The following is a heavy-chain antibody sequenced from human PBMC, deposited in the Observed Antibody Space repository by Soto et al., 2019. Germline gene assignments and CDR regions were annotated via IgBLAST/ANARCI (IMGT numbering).Heavy chain of an antibody. V-gene: IGHV6-1*01. J-gene: IGHJ5*02. CDR2: THYRSKWYN. CDR1: GDSVSSKTVA. D-gene: IGHD6-13*01. CDR3: AREFIGAAQYNWFDP. Sequence: PSQTLSLTCAISGDSVSSKTVAWNWIRQSPSRGLEWLGRTHYRSKWYNDYAVSVKSRIIINPDKSKNQFSLHLSSVTPEDTAVYYCAREFIGAAQYNWFDPWGQGTQVTVSS.